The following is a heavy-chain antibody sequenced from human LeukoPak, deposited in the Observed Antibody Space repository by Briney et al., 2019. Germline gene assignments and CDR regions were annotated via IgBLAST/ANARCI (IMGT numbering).Heavy chain of an antibody. CDR3: AKPGPYTYYDSSGYYYPFDY. CDR2: ISGSGGST. CDR1: GFTFSSYA. J-gene: IGHJ4*02. D-gene: IGHD3-22*01. Sequence: PGGSLRLLCAAPGFTFSSYAMSWVRQAPGKGLEWVSAISGSGGSTYYADSVKGRFTISRDNSKNTLYLQMNSLRAEDTAVYYCAKPGPYTYYDSSGYYYPFDYWGQGTLVTVSS. V-gene: IGHV3-23*01.